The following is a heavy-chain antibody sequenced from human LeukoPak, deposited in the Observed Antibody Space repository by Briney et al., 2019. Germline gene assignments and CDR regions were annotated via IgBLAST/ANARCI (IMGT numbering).Heavy chain of an antibody. V-gene: IGHV3-43*01. Sequence: GGSLRLSCAASGFTFDDYTMHWVRQAPGKGLEWVSLISWDGGSTYYADSVKGRFTISRDNAKNSLYLQMNSLRAEDTAVYYCARTVVVPAATPAFEYFQHWGQGTLVTVSS. CDR3: ARTVVVPAATPAFEYFQH. J-gene: IGHJ1*01. CDR2: ISWDGGST. CDR1: GFTFDDYT. D-gene: IGHD2-2*01.